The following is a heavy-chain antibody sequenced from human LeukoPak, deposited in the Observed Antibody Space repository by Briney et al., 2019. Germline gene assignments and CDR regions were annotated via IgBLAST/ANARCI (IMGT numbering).Heavy chain of an antibody. CDR2: IYTSGST. CDR1: GGSFSGYY. Sequence: SETLSLTCAVYGGSFSGYYWSWIRQPAGKGLEWIGRIYTSGSTNYNPSLKSRVTMSVDTSKNQFSLKLSSVTAADTAVYYCARGGYSYGSFFYYMDVWGKGTTVTISS. D-gene: IGHD5-18*01. J-gene: IGHJ6*03. V-gene: IGHV4-59*10. CDR3: ARGGYSYGSFFYYMDV.